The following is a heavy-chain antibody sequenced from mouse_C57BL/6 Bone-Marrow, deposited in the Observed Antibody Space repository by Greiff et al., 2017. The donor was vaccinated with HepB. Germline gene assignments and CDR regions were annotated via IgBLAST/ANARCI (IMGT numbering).Heavy chain of an antibody. V-gene: IGHV1-82*01. CDR1: GYAFSSSW. CDR2: IYPGDGDT. CDR3: AREDGYDYYAMDC. Sequence: VQLQQSGPELVKPGASVKISCKASGYAFSSSWMNWVKQRPGKGLEWIGRIYPGDGDTNYNGKFKGKATLTADKSSSTAYMQLSSLTSEDSAVYFCAREDGYDYYAMDCWGQGTSVTVAT. J-gene: IGHJ4*01. D-gene: IGHD2-2*01.